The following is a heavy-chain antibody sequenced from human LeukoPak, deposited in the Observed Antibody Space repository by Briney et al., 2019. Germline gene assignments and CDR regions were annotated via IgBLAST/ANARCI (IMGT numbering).Heavy chain of an antibody. CDR1: GFNFNTYW. V-gene: IGHV3-74*01. J-gene: IGHJ3*01. CDR3: ARGGSPPEALGDTFDV. Sequence: GGSLRLSCAASGFNFNTYWMHWVRQTPGKGLMWDSRVKSDGLSTNYADSVKGRFTISRDNAMNTLHLQMNSLRAEDTAVYYCARGGSPPEALGDTFDVWGQGTLVTVSS. D-gene: IGHD1-26*01. CDR2: VKSDGLST.